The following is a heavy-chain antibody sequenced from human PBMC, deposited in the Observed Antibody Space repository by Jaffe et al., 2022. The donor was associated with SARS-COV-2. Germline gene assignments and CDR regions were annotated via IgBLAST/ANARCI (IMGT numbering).Heavy chain of an antibody. CDR2: IYSSGRT. D-gene: IGHD6-19*01. J-gene: IGHJ4*02. CDR1: GLSVSSSY. V-gene: IGHV3-53*01. Sequence: EVQLVESGGGLMQTGGSLRLSCAASGLSVSSSYMSWVRQAPGKGLEWVSFIYSSGRTFFADSVEGRFSISRDNSKNTVYLQMNSLRADDTAMYYCATTYSSGWYFRDWGQGTLVTVSS. CDR3: ATTYSSGWYFRD.